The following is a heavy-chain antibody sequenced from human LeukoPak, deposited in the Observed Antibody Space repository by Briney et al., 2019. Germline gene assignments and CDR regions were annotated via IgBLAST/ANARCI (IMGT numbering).Heavy chain of an antibody. D-gene: IGHD6-19*01. V-gene: IGHV4-39*01. J-gene: IGHJ6*03. CDR1: GGSISSSSYY. CDR2: IYYSGST. CDR3: ASSLLRSGRIGYYYYYMDV. Sequence: SETLSLTCTVSGGSISSSSYYWGWIRQPPGKGLEWIGSIYYSGSTYYNPSLKSRVTISVDTSKNQFSLKLSSVTAADTAVYYCASSLLRSGRIGYYYYYMDVWGKGTTVTVSS.